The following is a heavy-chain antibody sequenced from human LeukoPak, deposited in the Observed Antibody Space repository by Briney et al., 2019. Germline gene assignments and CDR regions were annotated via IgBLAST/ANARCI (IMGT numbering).Heavy chain of an antibody. CDR2: ISYDGSNK. J-gene: IGHJ4*02. CDR3: SRTGDYDILTGYPYYFDY. D-gene: IGHD3-9*01. V-gene: IGHV3-30*03. CDR1: GFTFSSYG. Sequence: GGSLRLSCAASGFTFSSYGMHWVRQAPGKGLEWVAVISYDGSNKYYADSVKGRFTISRDNSKNTLYLQMNSLRAEDTAVYYCSRTGDYDILTGYPYYFDYWGQGTLVTVSS.